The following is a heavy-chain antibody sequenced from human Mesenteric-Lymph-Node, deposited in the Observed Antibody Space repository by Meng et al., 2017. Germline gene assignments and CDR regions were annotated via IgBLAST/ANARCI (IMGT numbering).Heavy chain of an antibody. V-gene: IGHV3-43D*03. J-gene: IGHJ4*02. CDR2: ISWDGGST. D-gene: IGHD4-23*01. Sequence: GESLKISCAASGFTFDDYAMHWVRQAPGKGLEWVSLISWDGGSTYYADSVKGRFTISRDNSKNSLYLQMNSLRAEDTALYYCAKDRADYGGNSLDYWGQGTLVTVS. CDR1: GFTFDDYA. CDR3: AKDRADYGGNSLDY.